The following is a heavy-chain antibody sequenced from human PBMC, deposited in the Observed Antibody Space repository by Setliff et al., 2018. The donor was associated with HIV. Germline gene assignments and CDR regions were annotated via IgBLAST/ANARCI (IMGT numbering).Heavy chain of an antibody. D-gene: IGHD6-6*01. CDR2: VSYSGST. CDR1: GGFISTYY. Sequence: PSETLSLTCTVSGGFISTYYWTWIRQSPGKGLEWIGHVSYSGSTNYNPSLKSRVTISVDTSKNHFSLNLNSVTAADTAIYYCARGGGTSSPIDYHYYIDVWGKGTTVTVSS. V-gene: IGHV4-59*08. J-gene: IGHJ6*03. CDR3: ARGGGTSSPIDYHYYIDV.